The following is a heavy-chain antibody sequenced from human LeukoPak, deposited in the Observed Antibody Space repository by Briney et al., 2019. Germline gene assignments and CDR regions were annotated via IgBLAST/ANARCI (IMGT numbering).Heavy chain of an antibody. D-gene: IGHD3-16*02. Sequence: SETLSLTCAVYGGSFSGYYWSWIRQPPGKGLEWIGEINHSGSTNYNPSLKSRVTISVDTSKNQFSLKLSSVTAADTAVYYCARDPGGFDYVWGSYRYTGAFDIWGQGTMVTVSS. CDR2: INHSGST. J-gene: IGHJ3*02. CDR3: ARDPGGFDYVWGSYRYTGAFDI. V-gene: IGHV4-34*01. CDR1: GGSFSGYY.